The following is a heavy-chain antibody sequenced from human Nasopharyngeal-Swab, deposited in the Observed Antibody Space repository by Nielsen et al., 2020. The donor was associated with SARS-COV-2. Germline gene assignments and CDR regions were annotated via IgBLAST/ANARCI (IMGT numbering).Heavy chain of an antibody. CDR2: ISSSSSSI. D-gene: IGHD3-10*01. J-gene: IGHJ4*02. Sequence: LKIPCAASGLTFSSYSMNWVRQAPWKGLEWVSYISSSSSSIYYADSVKGRFTISRDNAKNSLCLQMDSLRDEDSAVYYCARDPAYYFGSGSYYPDYWGQGTLVTVSS. CDR1: GLTFSSYS. CDR3: ARDPAYYFGSGSYYPDY. V-gene: IGHV3-48*02.